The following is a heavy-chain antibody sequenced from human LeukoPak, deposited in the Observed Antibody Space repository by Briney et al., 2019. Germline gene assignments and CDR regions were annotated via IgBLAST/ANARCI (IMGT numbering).Heavy chain of an antibody. CDR1: GYTFSDYY. D-gene: IGHD3-10*01. Sequence: ASVKVSCKASGYTFSDYYMNWVRQAPGQGLAWMGWINPDNGGTNYAQKFQGRVIMTRDTSITTVYMELSGLRSDDTAIYYCARGDYYGSPKTVAAWGQGTLVTVSS. CDR3: ARGDYYGSPKTVAA. CDR2: INPDNGGT. J-gene: IGHJ5*02. V-gene: IGHV1-2*02.